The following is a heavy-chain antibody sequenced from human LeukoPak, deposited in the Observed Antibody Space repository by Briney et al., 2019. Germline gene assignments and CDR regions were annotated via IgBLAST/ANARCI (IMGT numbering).Heavy chain of an antibody. J-gene: IGHJ2*01. CDR1: GGSFSGYY. CDR2: INHSGST. D-gene: IGHD4-17*01. CDR3: ARGHGTTVTAIIRFWYFDL. Sequence: SETLSLTCAVYGGSFSGYYWSWIRQPPGKGLECIGEINHSGSTNYNPSLKSRVTISVDTSKNQFSLKPSSVTAADTAVYYCARGHGTTVTAIIRFWYFDLWGRGTLVTVSS. V-gene: IGHV4-34*01.